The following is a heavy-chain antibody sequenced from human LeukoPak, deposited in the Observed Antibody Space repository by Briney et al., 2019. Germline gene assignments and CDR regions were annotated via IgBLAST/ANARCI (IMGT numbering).Heavy chain of an antibody. J-gene: IGHJ5*02. V-gene: IGHV4-59*01. Sequence: SETLSLTCTVPGGSISSYYWSWIRQPPGKGLEWIGYIYYSGSTNYNPSLKSRVTISVDTSKNQFSLKLSSVTAADTAVYYCARGLYGSGSYLFDPWGQGTLVTVSS. CDR1: GGSISSYY. CDR3: ARGLYGSGSYLFDP. CDR2: IYYSGST. D-gene: IGHD3-10*01.